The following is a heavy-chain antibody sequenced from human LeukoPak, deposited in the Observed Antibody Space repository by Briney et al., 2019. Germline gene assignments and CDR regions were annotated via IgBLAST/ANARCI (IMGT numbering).Heavy chain of an antibody. Sequence: ASVKVSCKASGFTFPSFAMQWVRQARGQRLEWIGWIVVGSGNTNYAQKFQERDTITRDMSTTTAYMELSSLRSEDTAVYYCAARNYYGSGSYYKGNDGSDYWGQGTLVTVSS. V-gene: IGHV1-58*02. CDR1: GFTFPSFA. CDR3: AARNYYGSGSYYKGNDGSDY. D-gene: IGHD3-10*01. J-gene: IGHJ4*02. CDR2: IVVGSGNT.